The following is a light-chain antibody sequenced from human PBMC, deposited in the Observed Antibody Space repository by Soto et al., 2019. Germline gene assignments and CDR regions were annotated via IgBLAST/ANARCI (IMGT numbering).Light chain of an antibody. CDR3: QQRSNWPTIT. J-gene: IGKJ5*01. V-gene: IGKV3-11*01. CDR1: QSVSSY. CDR2: DAS. Sequence: EIVFTQSPATLSLSPGERATLSCRASQSVSSYLAWYQQKPGQAPRLLLYDASNRANGIPARFSVSGSGTDFTLTLSSLEPEDFAVYYCQQRSNWPTITFGQGTRLEIK.